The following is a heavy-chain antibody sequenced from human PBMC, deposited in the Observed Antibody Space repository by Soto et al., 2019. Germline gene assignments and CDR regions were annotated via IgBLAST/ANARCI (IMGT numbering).Heavy chain of an antibody. CDR2: ISAYNGNT. CDR1: GYSFATSG. D-gene: IGHD3-22*01. V-gene: IGHV1-18*01. Sequence: GASVKVSCKASGYSFATSGISWVRQAPGQGLEWMGWISAYNGNTNYEQKLQDRVTMTTDTSTSTAYLELRSLRSDDTAVYYCARAGHYYDSSGYANWGQGTLVTVSS. CDR3: ARAGHYYDSSGYAN. J-gene: IGHJ4*02.